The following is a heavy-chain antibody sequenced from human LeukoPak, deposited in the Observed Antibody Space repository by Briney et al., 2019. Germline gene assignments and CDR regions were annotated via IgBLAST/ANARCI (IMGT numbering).Heavy chain of an antibody. CDR2: ISAHNGNT. V-gene: IGHV1-18*01. J-gene: IGHJ4*02. D-gene: IGHD4-11*01. CDR3: ARDPTVTSPFDY. CDR1: GYTFTSYG. Sequence: ASVKVSCKASGYTFTSYGISWVRQAPGQGLEWMGWISAHNGNTNYAQKLQGRVTMTTDTSTSTAYMELRSLRSDDTAVYYCARDPTVTSPFDYWGQGTLVTVSS.